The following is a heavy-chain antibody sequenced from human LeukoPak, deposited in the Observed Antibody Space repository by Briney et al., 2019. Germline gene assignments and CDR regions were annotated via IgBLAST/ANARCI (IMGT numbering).Heavy chain of an antibody. CDR2: IYSGGST. J-gene: IGHJ4*02. CDR1: GFTVSSNY. V-gene: IGHV3-53*05. CDR3: AKESGKFDY. Sequence: PGGSLRLSCAASGFTVSSNYMTWVRQAPGKGLQWVSVIYSGGSTYYADSVKGRFSISRDNSKNSLYLQMNSLRSEDTAMYYCAKESGKFDYWGQGTLVAVSS.